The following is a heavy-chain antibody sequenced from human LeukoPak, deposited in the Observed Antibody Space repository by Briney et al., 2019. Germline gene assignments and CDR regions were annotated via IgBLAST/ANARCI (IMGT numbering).Heavy chain of an antibody. J-gene: IGHJ2*01. V-gene: IGHV3-53*01. CDR2: IYSSGST. D-gene: IGHD3-10*01. CDR3: ARVSTPWLTFDL. CDR1: EFTVNSNY. Sequence: GGSLRLSCAASEFTVNSNYMSWVRQAPGKGLQWFSVIYSSGSTYYVDSVKGRFTISRDISKNMVYLHMNSLRAEDTAVYYCARVSTPWLTFDLWGRGILVTVSS.